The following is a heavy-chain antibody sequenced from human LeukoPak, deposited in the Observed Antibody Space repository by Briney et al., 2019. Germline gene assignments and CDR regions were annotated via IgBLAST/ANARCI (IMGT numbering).Heavy chain of an antibody. Sequence: ASVKVSCKASGYTFTSYDINWVRQATGQGLEWMGWTNPDSGNTGYAQKFQGRVTMTRNTSISTAYMELGSLRSEDTAVYYCARAYTAVILDYWGQGTLVTVSS. D-gene: IGHD5-18*01. CDR2: TNPDSGNT. CDR3: ARAYTAVILDY. J-gene: IGHJ4*02. V-gene: IGHV1-8*01. CDR1: GYTFTSYD.